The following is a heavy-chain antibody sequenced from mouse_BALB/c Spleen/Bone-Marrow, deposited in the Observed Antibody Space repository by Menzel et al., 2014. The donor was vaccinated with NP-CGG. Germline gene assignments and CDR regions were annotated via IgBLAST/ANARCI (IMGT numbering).Heavy chain of an antibody. Sequence: SGAELVRPGTSVKVSCKASGYAFTNYLIERVKQRPGQGLEWIGVINPGSGATNYNENFKGKATLTADKSSSTPYMQLSSLTSDDSAVYFCARRLSGTLYFDYWGQGTTLTVSS. V-gene: IGHV1-54*03. D-gene: IGHD4-1*01. CDR2: INPGSGAT. J-gene: IGHJ2*01. CDR1: GYAFTNYL. CDR3: ARRLSGTLYFDY.